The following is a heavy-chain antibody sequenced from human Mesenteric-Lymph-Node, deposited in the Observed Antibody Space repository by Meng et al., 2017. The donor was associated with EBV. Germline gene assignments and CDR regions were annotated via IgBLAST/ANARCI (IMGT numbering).Heavy chain of an antibody. CDR3: ARAVAGKGTHDS. CDR2: IYHSGST. D-gene: IGHD6-19*01. J-gene: IGHJ4*02. V-gene: IGHV4-30-2*05. CDR1: GGSIINNDYS. Sequence: QLQLQESGPELVKPSQTRSLTGAVSGGSIINNDYSWSWIRQPPGKGLEWIGHIYHSGSTSYNPSLKSRVTISVDTSKNQFSLQLNSVTPDDTALYYCARAVAGKGTHDSWGQGTLVTVSS.